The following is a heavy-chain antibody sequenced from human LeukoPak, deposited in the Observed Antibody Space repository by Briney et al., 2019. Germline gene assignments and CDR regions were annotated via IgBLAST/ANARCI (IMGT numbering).Heavy chain of an antibody. CDR1: GGSISTYY. V-gene: IGHV4-59*01. J-gene: IGHJ4*02. Sequence: PSETLSLTCTVSGGSISTYYWSWIRQPPGKGLEWIGYIYYTGSTSYNPSLKSRVTMSLDASKNQFSLELNSVTPADTAVYYCARPGGGAIRGYLDYWGQGTLVAVSS. CDR2: IYYTGST. CDR3: ARPGGGAIRGYLDY. D-gene: IGHD3-10*01.